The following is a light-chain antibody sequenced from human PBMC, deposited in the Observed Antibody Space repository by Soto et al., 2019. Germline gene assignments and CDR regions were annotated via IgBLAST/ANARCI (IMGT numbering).Light chain of an antibody. CDR2: RAS. V-gene: IGKV3-15*01. CDR1: QNIYSN. CDR3: LQYHNLWA. Sequence: ILMAQSPASLSLSPGERATLSCRASQNIYSNIAWYQQRPGPAPRLLIYRASTRATGAPARFSGSGSGTEFTLTISSLQSEDFTVYSCLQYHNLWAFGQGTKVDI. J-gene: IGKJ1*01.